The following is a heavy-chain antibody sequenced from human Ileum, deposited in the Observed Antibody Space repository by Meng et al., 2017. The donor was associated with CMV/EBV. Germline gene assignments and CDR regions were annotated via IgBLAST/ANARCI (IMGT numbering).Heavy chain of an antibody. D-gene: IGHD2-2*01. J-gene: IGHJ5*02. CDR1: GFTFTTYG. V-gene: IGHV3-33*01. Sequence: GESLKISCAASGFTFTTYGIHWVRQAPGKGLEWVAVIWHDGSKKYYADSVKGRFTISRDISKNTVFLQMDSLRAEDTAVYYCARERDTSSHYTWFDPWGQGTLVTVSS. CDR2: IWHDGSKK. CDR3: ARERDTSSHYTWFDP.